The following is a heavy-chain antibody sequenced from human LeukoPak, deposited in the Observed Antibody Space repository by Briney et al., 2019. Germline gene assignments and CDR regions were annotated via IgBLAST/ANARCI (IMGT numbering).Heavy chain of an antibody. CDR1: GFSLSSYR. J-gene: IGHJ4*02. Sequence: PGGSLRLSCAASGFSLSSYRMNWVRQAPGKGLEWVSSISSTSSSTYYADSVKGRFTISRDNAKSSLYLQMNSLRAEDTAEYFCAREWAPPGIGRYYFDHWGQGTLVTVSS. D-gene: IGHD6-13*01. V-gene: IGHV3-21*01. CDR3: AREWAPPGIGRYYFDH. CDR2: ISSTSSST.